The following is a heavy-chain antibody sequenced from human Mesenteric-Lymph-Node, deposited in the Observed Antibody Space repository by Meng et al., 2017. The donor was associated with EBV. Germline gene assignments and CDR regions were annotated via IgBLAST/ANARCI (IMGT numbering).Heavy chain of an antibody. CDR1: GFSLSTTGMA. CDR2: IYWDDDK. V-gene: IGHV2-5*02. CDR3: AHKGALSGGAWFDP. J-gene: IGHJ5*02. D-gene: IGHD3-16*01. Sequence: QITLKESGPTLVKPXXXXTXTXTFSGFSLSTTGMAVAWIRQPPGKALEWLALIYWDDDKRYSPSLENRLTITKDTSKSQVVLTMTNMDPVDTATYYCAHKGALSGGAWFDPWGQGTLVTVSS.